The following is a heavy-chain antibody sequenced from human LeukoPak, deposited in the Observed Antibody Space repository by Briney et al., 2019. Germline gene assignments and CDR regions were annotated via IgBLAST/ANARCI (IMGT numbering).Heavy chain of an antibody. Sequence: GSLVLSCAASGFTFSDSTMRWYRQAPGKGVEWVGFIRRKVYGGTAEYAASVKGRFTISRDDSKSIAYLQMDSLKIEDSAVYYCTRGQGLYYWGQGTLVIVSS. D-gene: IGHD3/OR15-3a*01. CDR1: GFTFSDST. CDR3: TRGQGLYY. V-gene: IGHV3-49*03. CDR2: IRRKVYGGTA. J-gene: IGHJ4*02.